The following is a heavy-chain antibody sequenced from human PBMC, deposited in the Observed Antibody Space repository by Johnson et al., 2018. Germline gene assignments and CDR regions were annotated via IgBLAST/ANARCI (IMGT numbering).Heavy chain of an antibody. V-gene: IGHV3-49*03. J-gene: IGHJ6*03. CDR1: GFTFGDYA. Sequence: VQLVQSGGGLVQXGRSLRLSCTASGFTFGDYAMSWFRQAPGKGLEWVGFIRSKAYGGTTEYAASVKGRFTILRDDSKSIAYLQMKSLKTEETAVYYCTRGAGYSGYDLVFGYYYYMDVWGKGTTVTVSS. CDR2: IRSKAYGGTT. CDR3: TRGAGYSGYDLVFGYYYYMDV. D-gene: IGHD5-12*01.